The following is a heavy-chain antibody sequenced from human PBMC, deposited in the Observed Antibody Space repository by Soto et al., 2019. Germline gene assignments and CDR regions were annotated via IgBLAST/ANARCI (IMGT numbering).Heavy chain of an antibody. D-gene: IGHD6-6*01. V-gene: IGHV1-2*02. J-gene: IGHJ5*02. Sequence: QVQLVQSGAEVKKPGASVKVSCKASGYTFTGYYMHWARQAPGQGLEWMGWINPNSGGTNYAQKFQGRVTMTRDTSISTAYMELSRLRSDDTAVYYCARGGGYSSSSAWFDPWGQETLVTVSS. CDR2: INPNSGGT. CDR1: GYTFTGYY. CDR3: ARGGGYSSSSAWFDP.